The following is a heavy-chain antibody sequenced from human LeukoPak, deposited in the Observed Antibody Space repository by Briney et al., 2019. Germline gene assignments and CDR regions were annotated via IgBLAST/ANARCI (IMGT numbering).Heavy chain of an antibody. CDR2: ISSSSSYI. CDR1: GFTFSSYS. CDR3: ASALYYDFWSGSMGY. D-gene: IGHD3-3*01. V-gene: IGHV3-21*01. Sequence: GGSLRLSCAASGFTFSSYSMNWVRQAPGKGLEWVSSISSSSSYIYYADSVKGRFTISRDNAKNSLYLQMNSQRAEDTAVYYCASALYYDFWSGSMGYWGQGTLVTVSS. J-gene: IGHJ4*02.